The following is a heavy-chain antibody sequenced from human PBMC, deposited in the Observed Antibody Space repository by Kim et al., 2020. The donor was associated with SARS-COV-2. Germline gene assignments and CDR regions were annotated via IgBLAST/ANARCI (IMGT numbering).Heavy chain of an antibody. J-gene: IGHJ3*02. CDR1: GYTLTELS. D-gene: IGHD1-26*01. Sequence: ASVKVSCKVSGYTLTELSMHWVRQAPGKGLEWMGGFDPEDGETIYAQKFHGRVTMTEDTSTDTAYMELSSLRSEDTAVYYCATELLAGDAFDIWGQGTMVTVSS. CDR2: FDPEDGET. V-gene: IGHV1-24*01. CDR3: ATELLAGDAFDI.